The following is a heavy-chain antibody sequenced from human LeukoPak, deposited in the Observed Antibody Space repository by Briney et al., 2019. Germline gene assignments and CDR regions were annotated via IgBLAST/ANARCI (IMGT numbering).Heavy chain of an antibody. CDR1: GFTFSSYA. D-gene: IGHD2-15*01. V-gene: IGHV3-23*01. CDR2: ISGSGGST. J-gene: IGHJ4*02. Sequence: PGGSLRLSCAASGFTFSSYAMSWVRQAPGKGLERVSAISGSGGSTYYADSVKGRFTISRDNSKNTLYLQMNSLRAEDTAVYYCAKARYCSGGSCYFDYWGQGTLVTVSS. CDR3: AKARYCSGGSCYFDY.